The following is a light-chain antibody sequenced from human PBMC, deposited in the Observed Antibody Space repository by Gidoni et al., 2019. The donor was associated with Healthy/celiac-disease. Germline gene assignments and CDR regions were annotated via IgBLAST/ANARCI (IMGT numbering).Light chain of an antibody. CDR3: CSYAGSYYV. J-gene: IGLJ1*01. V-gene: IGLV2-11*01. CDR1: SSDVGGYNY. CDR2: DVS. Sequence: SALPQPRSVSWSPHQSVAISCTVTSSDVGGYNYVSWYQQHPGKAHKRMIYDVSKRPSGVPDRCSGSKSGNTASLTISGLKAEDEADYYCCSYAGSYYVFGTGTKVTVL.